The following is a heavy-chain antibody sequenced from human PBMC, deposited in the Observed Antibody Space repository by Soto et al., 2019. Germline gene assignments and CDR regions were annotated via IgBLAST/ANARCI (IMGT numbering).Heavy chain of an antibody. D-gene: IGHD1-26*01. Sequence: QVHLVETGGGVVPPVRSLSLSCAASGFTFRSNGMHWVRQAPDKGLEWVGIIWYDGSKKYYADSVKGRFTISRDNSKNTLYLQMNSLRAEDTAMYYCARWNLVASTIDALDLWGQGTMVTVSS. CDR1: GFTFRSNG. V-gene: IGHV3-33*01. CDR3: ARWNLVASTIDALDL. CDR2: IWYDGSKK. J-gene: IGHJ3*01.